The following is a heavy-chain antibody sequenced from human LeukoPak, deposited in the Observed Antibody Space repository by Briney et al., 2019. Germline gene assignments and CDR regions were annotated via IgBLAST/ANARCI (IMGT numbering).Heavy chain of an antibody. CDR2: INHSGST. J-gene: IGHJ3*02. CDR3: ARGDYKLRWYPRDFHI. D-gene: IGHD4-23*01. V-gene: IGHV4-34*01. CDR1: GGSFSGYY. Sequence: SETLSLTCAVYGGSFSGYYWSWIRQPPGKGLEWIGEINHSGSTNYNPSLKSRVTISVDTSKNQFSLQLSSVTAADTAVYYCARGDYKLRWYPRDFHIWGQGTMVTVSS.